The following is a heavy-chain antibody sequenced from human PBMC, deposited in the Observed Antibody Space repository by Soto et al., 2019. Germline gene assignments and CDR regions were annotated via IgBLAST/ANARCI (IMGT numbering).Heavy chain of an antibody. J-gene: IGHJ5*01. CDR2: VYYSGRT. V-gene: IGHV4-39*01. D-gene: IGHD1-1*01. CDR1: GASVSSDTHY. CDR3: ERKNLEFWNWFDS. Sequence: SETLSLTCTVSGASVSSDTHYWAWVRQPLGKGLEWIGCVYYSGRTYYNPSLKSRVSISIDTSKNQFSVKLTSMTAADTAIYFCERKNLEFWNWFDSWGQGTLVTVSS.